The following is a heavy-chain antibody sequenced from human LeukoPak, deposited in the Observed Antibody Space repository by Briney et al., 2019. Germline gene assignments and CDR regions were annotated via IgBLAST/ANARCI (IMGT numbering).Heavy chain of an antibody. J-gene: IGHJ4*02. CDR1: GFTFSSYA. Sequence: GGSLRLSCAASGFTFSSYAMSRVRQAPGKGLEWVAFIRYDGSKKYYADSVKGRFTISTDNSKNTLYLQMNSLRAEDTAVYFCAKSRSGSANWALQIFDNWGQGTLVTVSS. CDR2: IRYDGSKK. CDR3: AKSRSGSANWALQIFDN. V-gene: IGHV3-30*02. D-gene: IGHD1-1*01.